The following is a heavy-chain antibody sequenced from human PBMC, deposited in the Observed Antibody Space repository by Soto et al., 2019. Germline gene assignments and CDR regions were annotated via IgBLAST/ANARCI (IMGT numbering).Heavy chain of an antibody. J-gene: IGHJ6*02. CDR2: INPSGGST. V-gene: IGHV1-46*01. D-gene: IGHD6-13*01. CDR1: GYTFTSYY. Sequence: PGASVKVSCKASGYTFTSYYMHWVRQAPGQGLEWMGIINPSGGSTSYAQKFQGRVTMTRDTSTSTVYMELSSLRSEDTAVYYCAINIAAAGPADYGMDVWGQGTTVTVSS. CDR3: AINIAAAGPADYGMDV.